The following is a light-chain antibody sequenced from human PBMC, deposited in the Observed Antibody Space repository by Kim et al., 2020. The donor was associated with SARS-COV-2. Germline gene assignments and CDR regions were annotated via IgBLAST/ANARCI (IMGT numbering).Light chain of an antibody. CDR1: QSVSSKY. V-gene: IGKV3-20*01. Sequence: EVGLTQSPGTLSLSPGERATLSCRASQSVSSKYLAWYQQKPGQAPRLLIFGASTRATGIPDRFSGSGSGTDFTLTITRLEPEDFAGYYCPECGSSPRGTFGQGTKLEI. CDR3: PECGSSPRGT. J-gene: IGKJ2*02. CDR2: GAS.